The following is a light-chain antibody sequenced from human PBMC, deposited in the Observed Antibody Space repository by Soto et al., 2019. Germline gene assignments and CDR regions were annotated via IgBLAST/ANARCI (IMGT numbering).Light chain of an antibody. CDR1: SSDVAGYNY. CDR2: DVS. CDR3: CSYAGRYTYV. V-gene: IGLV2-11*01. Sequence: QSALTQPRSVSGSPGQSVTISCSGTSSDVAGYNYVSWYQQHPGKAPKLMIYDVSKRPSGVPDRFSGSKSGNTASLTISGIQAEDEADYYCCSYAGRYTYVFGTGTKVTVL. J-gene: IGLJ1*01.